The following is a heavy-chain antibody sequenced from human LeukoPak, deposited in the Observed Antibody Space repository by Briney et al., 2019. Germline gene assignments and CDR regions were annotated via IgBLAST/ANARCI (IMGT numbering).Heavy chain of an antibody. J-gene: IGHJ4*02. CDR1: GYRFPSYG. Sequence: ASVKVSCMASGYRFPSYGINWVRQAPGQGLEWMGWISTDNGNTGYAQNLQGRVTMTTDTSTSTAYMELRSLRSDDTAVYYCARGYSYGYGPLDYWGQGTLVTVSS. CDR2: ISTDNGNT. V-gene: IGHV1-18*01. CDR3: ARGYSYGYGPLDY. D-gene: IGHD5-18*01.